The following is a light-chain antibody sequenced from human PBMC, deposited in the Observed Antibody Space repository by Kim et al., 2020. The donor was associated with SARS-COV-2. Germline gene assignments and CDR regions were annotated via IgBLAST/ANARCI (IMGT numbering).Light chain of an antibody. CDR2: GAS. CDR1: QSVSTN. V-gene: IGKV3D-15*01. Sequence: VSPEERATLSCRASQSVSTNLAWYQQHPGQAPRLLIYGASTRATGIPARFSGSGSGTEFTLTISSLQSEDFAVYYCQQYNTWLITFGQGTRLEIK. CDR3: QQYNTWLIT. J-gene: IGKJ5*01.